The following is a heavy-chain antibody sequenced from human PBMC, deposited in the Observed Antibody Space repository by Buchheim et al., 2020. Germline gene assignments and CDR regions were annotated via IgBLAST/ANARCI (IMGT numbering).Heavy chain of an antibody. CDR3: ARGRGNRYYYDSSGTAYFDY. CDR2: IFYSGST. CDR1: GCSISSGGYY. V-gene: IGHV4-31*03. D-gene: IGHD3-22*01. J-gene: IGHJ4*02. Sequence: QVQLQESGPGLVKPSQTLSLTCTVSGCSISSGGYYWSWIRQHPGKGREWIGYIFYSGSTYYNPSRKSRVTISVDTSKHQFSLKLSSVTAADTAVYYCARGRGNRYYYDSSGTAYFDYWGQGTL.